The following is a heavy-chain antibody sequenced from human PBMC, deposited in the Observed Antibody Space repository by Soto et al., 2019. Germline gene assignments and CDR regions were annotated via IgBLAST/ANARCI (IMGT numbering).Heavy chain of an antibody. Sequence: SLTCTVSGASVNDYYWNWVRQPLVKGLEWIGFIHYTGSRIFNPSLQSRVTMSVDVSQNQFSLRLTSVTAADTAIYYCARWGHPAVKAFDIWGQGTTVTV. CDR1: GASVNDYY. CDR2: IHYTGSR. D-gene: IGHD3-16*01. J-gene: IGHJ3*02. V-gene: IGHV4-59*02. CDR3: ARWGHPAVKAFDI.